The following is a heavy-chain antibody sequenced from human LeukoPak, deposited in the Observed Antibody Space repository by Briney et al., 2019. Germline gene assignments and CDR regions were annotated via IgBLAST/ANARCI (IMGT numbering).Heavy chain of an antibody. J-gene: IGHJ4*02. CDR3: ARRKENTAMPPGGCEFDS. Sequence: GEALMISCQGFGYSFSRNWLGWVRQMPGKGLGLMGIIYPSDSDTRYSTSLQGLVPISADQSINTAYVQWSSLKASDTAIYYCARRKENTAMPPGGCEFDSWGQGTLVIVSS. V-gene: IGHV5-51*01. CDR2: IYPSDSDT. CDR1: GYSFSRNW. D-gene: IGHD5-18*01.